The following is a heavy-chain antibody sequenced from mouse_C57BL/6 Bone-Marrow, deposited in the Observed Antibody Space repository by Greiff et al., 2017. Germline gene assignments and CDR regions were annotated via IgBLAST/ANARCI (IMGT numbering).Heavy chain of an antibody. Sequence: QVQLQQSGPELVKPGASVKISFKASGYAFSSSWMNWVKQRPGKGLEWIGRIYPGDGDTNYNGKFKGKATLTADKSSSTAYMQLSSLTSEDSAVYFCARPRFAYWGQGTLVTVSA. CDR2: IYPGDGDT. V-gene: IGHV1-82*01. J-gene: IGHJ3*01. CDR3: ARPRFAY. CDR1: GYAFSSSW.